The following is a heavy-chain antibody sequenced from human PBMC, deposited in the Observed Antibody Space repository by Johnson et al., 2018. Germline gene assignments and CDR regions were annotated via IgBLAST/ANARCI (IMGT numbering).Heavy chain of an antibody. V-gene: IGHV3-33*01. CDR3: ARAGGGLDV. D-gene: IGHD3-10*01. CDR2: IWYDGSNK. J-gene: IGHJ6*02. Sequence: QVQLVESGGGVVQPGRSLRISCAASGFTFSNYGIHWVRQAPGKGLEWVGVIWYDGSNKYYGDAVKGRFTISRDNSKNTLYLQLNSLRAEDTAVYYCARAGGGLDVWGQGTTVTVSS. CDR1: GFTFSNYG.